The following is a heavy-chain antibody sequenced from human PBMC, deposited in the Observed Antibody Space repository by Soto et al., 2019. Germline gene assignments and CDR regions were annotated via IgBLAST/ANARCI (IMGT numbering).Heavy chain of an antibody. D-gene: IGHD3-10*01. V-gene: IGHV3-7*05. Sequence: EVQLVESGGGLVQPGGSLRLSCAASGFTFSDYWMSWVRQAPGKGLECVANIKRDGSEKYYVDPVKGRFTISRDNAKNTLYLQITSLRTEDMAVYYCATSMGRGGNDYWGQGTLVTVSS. CDR1: GFTFSDYW. CDR3: ATSMGRGGNDY. J-gene: IGHJ4*02. CDR2: IKRDGSEK.